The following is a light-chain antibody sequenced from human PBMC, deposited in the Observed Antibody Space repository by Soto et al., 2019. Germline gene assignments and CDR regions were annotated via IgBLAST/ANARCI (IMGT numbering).Light chain of an antibody. CDR3: CSYAGSYTVL. CDR1: SSDVGGYNY. J-gene: IGLJ2*01. V-gene: IGLV2-11*01. Sequence: QSALTQPRSVSVSPGQSGTISCTGTSSDVGGYNYVSWYQQHHPGKAPKLMIYDVTKRPSGVPDRFSGSRSGNTASLTISGLQAEDEADYYCCSYAGSYTVLFGGGTKLTVL. CDR2: DVT.